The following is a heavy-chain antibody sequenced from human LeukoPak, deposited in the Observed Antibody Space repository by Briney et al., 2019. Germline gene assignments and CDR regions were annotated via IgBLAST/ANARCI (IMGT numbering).Heavy chain of an antibody. CDR1: GFTFSSYS. CDR2: ISGSGGTT. CDR3: TTLAVAGTTDY. D-gene: IGHD6-19*01. J-gene: IGHJ4*02. Sequence: GGSLRLSCAASGFTFSSYSMNWVRQAPGKGLEWLSAISGSGGTTYYTDSVKGRFTISRDNSKNTLYLQMNSLKTEDTAVYYCTTLAVAGTTDYWGQGALVTVSS. V-gene: IGHV3-23*01.